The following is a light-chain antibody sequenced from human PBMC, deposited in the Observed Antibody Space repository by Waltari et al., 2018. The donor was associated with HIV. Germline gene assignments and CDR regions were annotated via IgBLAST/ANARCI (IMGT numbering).Light chain of an antibody. CDR1: NHDIGYYDY. Sequence: QSALTQPASMSGSPGQSITIYCTGTNHDIGYYDYVSWYQPYPGKAPKLLIDAGIKRTSGISSRYSGSKSGNTASRTIFGLQTEDEADYICGAFAYGSTFYVFGDGT. CDR3: GAFAYGSTFYV. V-gene: IGLV2-14*01. CDR2: AGI. J-gene: IGLJ1*01.